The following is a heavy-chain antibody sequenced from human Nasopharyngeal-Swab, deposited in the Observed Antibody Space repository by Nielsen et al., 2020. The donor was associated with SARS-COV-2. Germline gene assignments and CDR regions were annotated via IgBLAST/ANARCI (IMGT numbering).Heavy chain of an antibody. CDR1: GFTFSSYW. D-gene: IGHD3-16*01. CDR3: ATPCNSYGYRGPFDY. J-gene: IGHJ4*02. V-gene: IGHV3-7*01. Sequence: GESLKISCAASGFTFSSYWMSWVRQAPGKGLEWVANIKQDGSEKYYVDSVKGRFTISRDNAKNSLYLQMNSLRAEDTAVYYCATPCNSYGYRGPFDYWGQGTLVTVSS. CDR2: IKQDGSEK.